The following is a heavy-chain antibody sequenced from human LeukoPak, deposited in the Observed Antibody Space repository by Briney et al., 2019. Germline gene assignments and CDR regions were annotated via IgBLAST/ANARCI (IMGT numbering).Heavy chain of an antibody. CDR1: GFTFSSYG. CDR3: AKLGPQRDEGSYFDY. CDR2: IRYDGSNK. Sequence: GGSLRLSCAASGFTFSSYGMHWVRQAPGKGLEWVAFIRYDGSNKYYADSVKGRFTISRDNSKNTLYLQMNSLRAEDTAVYYCAKLGPQRDEGSYFDYWGQGTLVTVSS. V-gene: IGHV3-30*02. J-gene: IGHJ4*02. D-gene: IGHD2-15*01.